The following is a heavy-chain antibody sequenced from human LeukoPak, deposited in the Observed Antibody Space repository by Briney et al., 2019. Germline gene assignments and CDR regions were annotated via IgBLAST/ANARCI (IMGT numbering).Heavy chain of an antibody. CDR2: IYSGGST. Sequence: GGSLRLSCAASGFTVSSNYMSWVRQAPGKGLEWVSVIYSGGSTYYADSVKGRFTISRDNSKNTLYLQMNSLRAEDTVVYYCARDRRYYDSSGYYQLFDYWGQGTLVTVSS. D-gene: IGHD3-22*01. J-gene: IGHJ4*02. CDR1: GFTVSSNY. V-gene: IGHV3-66*02. CDR3: ARDRRYYDSSGYYQLFDY.